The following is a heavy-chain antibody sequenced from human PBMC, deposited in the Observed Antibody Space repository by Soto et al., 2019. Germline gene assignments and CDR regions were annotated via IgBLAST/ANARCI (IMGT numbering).Heavy chain of an antibody. CDR3: AAERLMYGMDV. J-gene: IGHJ6*02. V-gene: IGHV1-58*01. CDR2: IVVGSGDT. D-gene: IGHD3-16*01. CDR1: GFSFSDSV. Sequence: SVKVSCKASGFSFSDSVVQWVRQTRGHRLEWIGWIVVGSGDTNSAQKFQERVNITRDMSTSTANMEVSSLRSEDTAVYYCAAERLMYGMDVWGQGTTVTVSS.